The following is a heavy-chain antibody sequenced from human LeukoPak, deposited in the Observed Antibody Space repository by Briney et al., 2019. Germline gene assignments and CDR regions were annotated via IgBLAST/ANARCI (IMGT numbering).Heavy chain of an antibody. J-gene: IGHJ5*02. CDR2: INSDGSST. D-gene: IGHD5-18*01. Sequence: PGGSLRLSCAASGFTFSNYWMHWVRQAPGKGLVWVSRINSDGSSTTYADSVKGRFTISRDNAKNTLYLQMNSLRAEDTAVYYCARDPHGYWWFDPWGQGTLVTVSS. V-gene: IGHV3-74*03. CDR1: GFTFSNYW. CDR3: ARDPHGYWWFDP.